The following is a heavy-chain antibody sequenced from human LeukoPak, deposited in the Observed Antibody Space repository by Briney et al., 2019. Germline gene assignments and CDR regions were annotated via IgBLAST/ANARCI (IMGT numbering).Heavy chain of an antibody. D-gene: IGHD5-18*01. V-gene: IGHV3-21*01. Sequence: PGGSLRLSCAASGFTFTSYAMSWVRQAPGKGLEWVSSISDSGIYIFYSDSVKGRFTVSRDNAKNSLYLQMNSLRAEDTAVYYCAGGNSALLDYWGQGTLVTVSS. J-gene: IGHJ4*02. CDR1: GFTFTSYA. CDR3: AGGNSALLDY. CDR2: ISDSGIYI.